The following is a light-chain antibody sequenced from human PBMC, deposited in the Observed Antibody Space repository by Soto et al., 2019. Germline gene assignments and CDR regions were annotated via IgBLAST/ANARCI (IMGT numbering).Light chain of an antibody. CDR3: GAWDTSLSVGV. V-gene: IGLV1-51*01. J-gene: IGLJ2*01. Sequence: QSVLTQPPSVSAAPGQTVTISCSGITSNIGNNFVSWYQQLPGTAPKLLIYENDKRPSGIPDRFSGSKSGTSATLGITGLQTGDEADYYCGAWDTSLSVGVFGGGPKVTVL. CDR1: TSNIGNNF. CDR2: END.